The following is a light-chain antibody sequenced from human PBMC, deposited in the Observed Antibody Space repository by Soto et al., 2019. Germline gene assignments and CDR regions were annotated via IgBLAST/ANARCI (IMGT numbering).Light chain of an antibody. CDR2: WSS. CDR1: QSILYSSNNKNH. V-gene: IGKV4-1*01. CDR3: QQYYTTPWT. Sequence: DIVMTQSPDSLAVSLGERATINCKSSQSILYSSNNKNHLAWYQQKAGQPPKLLIYWSSTRESGVPDRFSGSGSGTDFTLTISSLQSEDVAVYYGQQYYTTPWTFGQGTKVEIK. J-gene: IGKJ1*01.